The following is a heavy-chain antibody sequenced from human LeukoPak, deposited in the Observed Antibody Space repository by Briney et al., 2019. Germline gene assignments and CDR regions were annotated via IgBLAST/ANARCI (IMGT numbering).Heavy chain of an antibody. Sequence: GSLRLSCAASGFTFSSYSMNWVRQAPGKGLEWVSSISSGSSYIYYADSVKGRFTISRDNSKNTLYLQMGSLRAEDMAVYYCARVDYDSSGYPDYWGQGTLVTVSS. J-gene: IGHJ4*02. V-gene: IGHV3-21*01. CDR1: GFTFSSYS. CDR2: ISSGSSYI. CDR3: ARVDYDSSGYPDY. D-gene: IGHD3-22*01.